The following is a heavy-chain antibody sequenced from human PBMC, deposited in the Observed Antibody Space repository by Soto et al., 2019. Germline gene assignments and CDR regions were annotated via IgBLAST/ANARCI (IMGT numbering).Heavy chain of an antibody. Sequence: SLRLSCAASGFTFDDYAMHWVRQAPGKGLEWVSGISWNSGSIGYADSVKGRFTISRDNAKNSLYLQMNSLRAEDTALYYCAKDSKGYSYTKNWFDPWGQGTLVTVSS. D-gene: IGHD5-18*01. CDR2: ISWNSGSI. J-gene: IGHJ5*02. V-gene: IGHV3-9*01. CDR3: AKDSKGYSYTKNWFDP. CDR1: GFTFDDYA.